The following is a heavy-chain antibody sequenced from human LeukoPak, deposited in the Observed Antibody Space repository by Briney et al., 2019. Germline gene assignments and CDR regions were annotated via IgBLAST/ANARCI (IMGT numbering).Heavy chain of an antibody. D-gene: IGHD2-21*01. CDR2: IGVVSD. J-gene: IGHJ6*02. CDR3: AKEIGRRYSVDV. V-gene: IGHV3-21*01. CDR1: GFSFSSYG. Sequence: GGSLRLSCAASGFSFSSYGMYWVRQAPGKGLEWVASIGVVSDYYPDSLKGRFTIFRDNPKNSLYLQIDSLRDEDTAVYYCAKEIGRRYSVDVWGQGTTVVVSS.